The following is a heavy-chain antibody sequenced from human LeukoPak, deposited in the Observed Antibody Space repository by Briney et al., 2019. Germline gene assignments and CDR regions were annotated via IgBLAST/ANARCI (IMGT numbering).Heavy chain of an antibody. V-gene: IGHV3-23*01. CDR2: ISGSGDNT. CDR3: AKDLESP. J-gene: IGHJ5*02. CDR1: GFTFSRYV. Sequence: PGGSLRLSCAASGFTFSRYVMTWVRQAPGKGLEWVSAISGSGDNTYYADSVKGRITISRDNSKNTLYLQMNSLRAEDTAVYYCAKDLESPWSQGTLVTVSS.